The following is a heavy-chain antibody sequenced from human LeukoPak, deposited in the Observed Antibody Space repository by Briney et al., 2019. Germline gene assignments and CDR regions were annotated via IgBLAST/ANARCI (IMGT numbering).Heavy chain of an antibody. CDR3: ATPGDYYGSGSPFDY. CDR1: EGTCSSYA. Sequence: ASVKVSCKASEGTCSSYAISWVRQAPGQGLEWMGGIIPIFGTANYAQKFQGRVTITADKSTSTAYMELSSLRSEDTAVYYCATPGDYYGSGSPFDYWGQGTLVTVSS. V-gene: IGHV1-69*06. D-gene: IGHD3-10*01. CDR2: IIPIFGTA. J-gene: IGHJ4*02.